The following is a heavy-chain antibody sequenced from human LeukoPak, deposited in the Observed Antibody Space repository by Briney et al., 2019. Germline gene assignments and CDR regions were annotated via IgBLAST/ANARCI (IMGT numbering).Heavy chain of an antibody. CDR1: GFTFSGSA. CDR2: IRSKASSYAT. Sequence: GGSLRLSCAASGFTFSGSAMHWVRQASGKGLEWVGLIRSKASSYATAYAASVKGRFTISRDDPKNTAYLQMNSLKTEDTAVYYCTRQSSSWEIDYWGQGTLVTVSS. V-gene: IGHV3-73*01. D-gene: IGHD6-13*01. CDR3: TRQSSSWEIDY. J-gene: IGHJ4*02.